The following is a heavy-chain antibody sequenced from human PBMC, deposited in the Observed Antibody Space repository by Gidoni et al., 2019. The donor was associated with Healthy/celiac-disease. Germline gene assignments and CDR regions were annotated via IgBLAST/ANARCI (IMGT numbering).Heavy chain of an antibody. J-gene: IGHJ5*02. Sequence: QVQLVESGGGGVQPGRSLRLSCAASGFTSSSYALHWVRQAPGQGLEWVAVIAYDGSNKYYAGSVKGRFTISRDNSQNTLYLQMNSLRAEDTAVYYCARDPRYGWNDFGENWFDPWGQGTLVTVSS. D-gene: IGHD1-1*01. V-gene: IGHV3-30-3*01. CDR3: ARDPRYGWNDFGENWFDP. CDR1: GFTSSSYA. CDR2: IAYDGSNK.